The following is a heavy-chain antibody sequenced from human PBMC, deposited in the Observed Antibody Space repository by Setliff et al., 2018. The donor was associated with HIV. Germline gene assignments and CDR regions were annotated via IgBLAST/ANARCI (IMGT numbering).Heavy chain of an antibody. CDR3: ARSIVPVASGYYYFEY. D-gene: IGHD3-3*01. V-gene: IGHV4-34*12. CDR1: GGSFSGYY. Sequence: SETLSLTCAVYGGSFSGYYWSWIRQPPGKGLEWIGEIIHSGSTNYNPSLKSRITMSVDTSKNQFSLRLISVTAADTAVYYCARSIVPVASGYYYFEYWGQGTLVTVSS. CDR2: IIHSGST. J-gene: IGHJ4*02.